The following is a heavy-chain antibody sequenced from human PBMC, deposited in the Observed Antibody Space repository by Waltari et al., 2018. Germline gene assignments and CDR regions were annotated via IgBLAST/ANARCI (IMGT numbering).Heavy chain of an antibody. CDR3: AREAVAMVRGVMEVGWFDP. V-gene: IGHV3-66*02. CDR2: ILSGGST. J-gene: IGHJ5*02. Sequence: EVQLVESGGGLVQPGGSLRLSCAASGFTVSSNYMSWVCQAPGKGLEWVSVILSGGSTYYADSVKGRFTISRDNSKNTLYLQMNSLRAEDTAVYYCAREAVAMVRGVMEVGWFDPWGQGTLVTVSS. CDR1: GFTVSSNY. D-gene: IGHD3-10*01.